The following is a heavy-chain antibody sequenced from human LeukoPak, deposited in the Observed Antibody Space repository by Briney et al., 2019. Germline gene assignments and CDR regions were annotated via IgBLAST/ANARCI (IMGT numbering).Heavy chain of an antibody. CDR3: ARDSGNHYDQLDC. V-gene: IGHV3-48*02. D-gene: IGHD1-26*01. Sequence: GGSLRLSCAASGFIFSSYSLNWVRQAPGKGLEWVSYISVGGRTMLYADSVRGRFTISRDDAKNSLYLQMNSLRDEDTAVYYCARDSGNHYDQLDCWGQGTLVTVSS. CDR2: ISVGGRTM. J-gene: IGHJ4*02. CDR1: GFIFSSYS.